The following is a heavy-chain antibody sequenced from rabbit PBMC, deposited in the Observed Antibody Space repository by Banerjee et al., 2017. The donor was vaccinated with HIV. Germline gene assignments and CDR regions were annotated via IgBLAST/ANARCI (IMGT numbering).Heavy chain of an antibody. CDR2: IYTGSSNT. CDR1: GFSFSSGYY. CDR3: ARGDGGVGYGIDV. Sequence: QSLEESGGGLVQPEGSLTLTCTASGFSFSSGYYISWVRQAPGKGLEWIGWIYTGSSNTYYATWAKGRFTISKTSSTTVSLQMTSLTVADTATYFCARGDGGVGYGIDVWGQGTLVTVS. D-gene: IGHD6-1*01. V-gene: IGHV1S40*01. J-gene: IGHJ3*01.